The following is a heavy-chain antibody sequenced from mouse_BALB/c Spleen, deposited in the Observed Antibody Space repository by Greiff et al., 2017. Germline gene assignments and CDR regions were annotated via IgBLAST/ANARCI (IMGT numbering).Heavy chain of an antibody. V-gene: IGHV5-12-2*01. D-gene: IGHD2-4*01. J-gene: IGHJ3*01. Sequence: EVKLQESGGGLVQPGGSLKLSCAASGFTFSSYTMSWVRQTPEKRLEWVAYISNGGGSTYYPDTVKGRFTISRDNAKNTLYLQMSSLKSEDTAMYYCARHEDYDGFAYWGQGTLVTVSA. CDR1: GFTFSSYT. CDR2: ISNGGGST. CDR3: ARHEDYDGFAY.